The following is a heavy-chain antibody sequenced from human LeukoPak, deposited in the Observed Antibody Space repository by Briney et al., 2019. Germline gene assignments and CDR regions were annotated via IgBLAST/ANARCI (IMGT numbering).Heavy chain of an antibody. CDR1: GGSISSGGYS. J-gene: IGHJ2*01. Sequence: SETLSLTCAVSGGSISSGGYSWSWIRQPPGRGLEWIGYIYHSGSTYYNPSLKSRVTISVDRSKNQFSLKLSSVTAADTAVYYCDRASNYYDSSGASYWYFDLWGRGTLVTVSS. V-gene: IGHV4-30-2*01. CDR3: DRASNYYDSSGASYWYFDL. CDR2: IYHSGST. D-gene: IGHD3-22*01.